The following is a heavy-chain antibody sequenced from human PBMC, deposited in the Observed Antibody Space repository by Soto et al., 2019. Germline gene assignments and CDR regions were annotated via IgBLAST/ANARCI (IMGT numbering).Heavy chain of an antibody. J-gene: IGHJ4*02. CDR1: GFTFSSYG. Sequence: GGSLRLSCAASGFTFSSYGMHWVRQAPGKGLEWVAVISYDGSNKYYADSVKGRFTISRDNSKNTLYLQMNSLRAEDTAVYYCAKDLAINYYGSGSYYNGVPFDYWGQGT. V-gene: IGHV3-30*18. CDR2: ISYDGSNK. D-gene: IGHD3-10*01. CDR3: AKDLAINYYGSGSYYNGVPFDY.